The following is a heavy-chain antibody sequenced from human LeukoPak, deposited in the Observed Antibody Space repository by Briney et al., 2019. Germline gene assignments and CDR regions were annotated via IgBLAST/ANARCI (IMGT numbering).Heavy chain of an antibody. D-gene: IGHD3-9*01. J-gene: IGHJ4*02. Sequence: SETLSLTCTVSGVSISSRSYYWGWIRQPPGKGLEWIGSIYYSGSTYYHPSLKSRVTISVDTSKKQFSLKLSSVTAADTAVYYCARLGELTGYSLWGQGTLVTVSS. CDR3: ARLGELTGYSL. V-gene: IGHV4-39*01. CDR2: IYYSGST. CDR1: GVSISSRSYY.